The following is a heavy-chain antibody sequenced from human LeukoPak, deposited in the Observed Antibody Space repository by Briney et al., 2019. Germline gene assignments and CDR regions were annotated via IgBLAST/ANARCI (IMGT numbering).Heavy chain of an antibody. D-gene: IGHD3-22*01. J-gene: IGHJ6*02. Sequence: PGGSLRLSCAASGFTFSSYWMNWARQAPGKGLEWVASINHNGNVNYYVDSVKGRFTISRDNAKNSLYLQMNSLRAEDTAVYYCARTDSSGYYGNYGMDVWGQGTTVTVSS. CDR1: GFTFSSYW. CDR3: ARTDSSGYYGNYGMDV. V-gene: IGHV3-7*01. CDR2: INHNGNVN.